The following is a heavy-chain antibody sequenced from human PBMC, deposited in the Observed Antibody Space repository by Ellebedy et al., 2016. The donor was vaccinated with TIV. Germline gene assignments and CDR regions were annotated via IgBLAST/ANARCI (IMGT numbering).Heavy chain of an antibody. CDR2: ISAHNGDT. D-gene: IGHD6-19*01. Sequence: AASVKVSCKTSGYTFPNYGVSWVRQAPGRGLEWMGWISAHNGDTDYAQNLQGRVTLTTDPSTSTAYMEMGSLTSDDTAVYFCARASPSTSTAVTFDSWGQGTLVTVSS. CDR1: GYTFPNYG. CDR3: ARASPSTSTAVTFDS. V-gene: IGHV1-18*04. J-gene: IGHJ4*02.